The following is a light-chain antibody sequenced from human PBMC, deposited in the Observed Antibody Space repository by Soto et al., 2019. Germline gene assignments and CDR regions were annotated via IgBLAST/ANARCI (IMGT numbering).Light chain of an antibody. J-gene: IGKJ4*01. CDR3: QQPSNWPLT. CDR2: DAS. V-gene: IGKV3-11*01. CDR1: QSVSSY. Sequence: EIVLTQSPATLSLSPGERATLSCRASQSVSSYVAWYQSKPGQAPRLLMYDASNRVIGIPARFSGSGSGTDFTLTISSLEPEDFAVYYCQQPSNWPLTFGGGTTVEI.